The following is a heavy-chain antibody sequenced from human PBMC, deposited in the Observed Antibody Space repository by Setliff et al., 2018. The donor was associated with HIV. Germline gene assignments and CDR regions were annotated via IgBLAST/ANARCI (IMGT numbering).Heavy chain of an antibody. D-gene: IGHD6-19*01. CDR1: GYTFTSSD. Sequence: VASVKVSCKASGYTFTSSDINWVRQATGQGLEWMGWMNPNSGNTGYAQKFQGRVTMVRDTSIKTAYMELSSLRSEDTAVYYCARGAWYTSGWYSSRYLDVWGKGTTVTVSS. V-gene: IGHV1-8*02. J-gene: IGHJ6*03. CDR3: ARGAWYTSGWYSSRYLDV. CDR2: MNPNSGNT.